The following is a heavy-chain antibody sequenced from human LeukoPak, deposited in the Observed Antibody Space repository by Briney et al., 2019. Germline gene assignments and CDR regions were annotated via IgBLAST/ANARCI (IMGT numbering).Heavy chain of an antibody. D-gene: IGHD6-25*01. Sequence: PGGSLRLSCAASGFTVSSNYMSWVRQAPGKGLEWVSVIYSGGSTYYADSVKGRFTISRDNSKNTLYLQMNSLRAEDTAVYYCARDVRLQGSVALDIWGQGTMVTVSS. V-gene: IGHV3-53*01. J-gene: IGHJ3*02. CDR1: GFTVSSNY. CDR3: ARDVRLQGSVALDI. CDR2: IYSGGST.